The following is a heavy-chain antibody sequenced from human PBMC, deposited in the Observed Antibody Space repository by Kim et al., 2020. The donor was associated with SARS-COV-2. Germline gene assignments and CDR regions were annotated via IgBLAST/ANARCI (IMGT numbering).Heavy chain of an antibody. V-gene: IGHV3-9*01. CDR1: GFTFDDYA. Sequence: LSLTCAASGFTFDDYAMHWVRQAPGKGLEWVSGISWNSGSIGYADSVKGRFTISRDNAKNSLYLQMNSLRAEDTALYYCAKGPSYSSSLFDYWGQGTLVTVSS. J-gene: IGHJ4*02. CDR3: AKGPSYSSSLFDY. CDR2: ISWNSGSI. D-gene: IGHD6-13*01.